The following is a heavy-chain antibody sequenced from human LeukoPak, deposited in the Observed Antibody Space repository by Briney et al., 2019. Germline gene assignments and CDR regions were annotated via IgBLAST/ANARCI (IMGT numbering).Heavy chain of an antibody. CDR3: ARETGGLYYYDSSGPAGY. CDR2: ISAYNGNT. J-gene: IGHJ4*02. V-gene: IGHV1-18*01. D-gene: IGHD3-22*01. CDR1: GYTFTSYG. Sequence: ASVKVSCKASGYTFTSYGISWVRQAPGQGLEWMGWISAYNGNTNYAQKLQGRVTMTTDTSTSTAYMELRSLRSDDTAVYYCARETGGLYYYDSSGPAGYWGQGTLVTVSS.